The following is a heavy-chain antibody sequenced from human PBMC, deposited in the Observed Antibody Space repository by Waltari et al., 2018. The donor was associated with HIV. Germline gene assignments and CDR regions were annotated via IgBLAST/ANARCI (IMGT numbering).Heavy chain of an antibody. CDR2: SIPIFDRA. D-gene: IGHD3-22*01. J-gene: IGHJ3*02. Sequence: QVQLVQSGTEVKKPGSSVKVSCKASGGTVSSYAISWVRQAPGQGLEWMGGSIPIFDRANYAQKFQGRVTITADESTSTAYMELSSLRSEDTAVYYCASDQTSGYYDNSGFRAFDIWGHGTMVTVSS. CDR3: ASDQTSGYYDNSGFRAFDI. V-gene: IGHV1-69*13. CDR1: GGTVSSYA.